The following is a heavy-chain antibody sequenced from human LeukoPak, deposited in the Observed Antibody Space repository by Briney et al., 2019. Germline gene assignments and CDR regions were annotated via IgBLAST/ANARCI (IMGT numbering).Heavy chain of an antibody. CDR2: TYYRSKWYN. Sequence: SQTLSLTCAISGDSVSSNSAAWNWIRQSPSRGLEWLGRTYYRSKWYNDYAVSVKSRITINPDTSKNQFSLQLNSVTPEDTAVYYCAKDEWGAYSGSYFGLDYWGQGTLVTVSS. J-gene: IGHJ4*02. CDR3: AKDEWGAYSGSYFGLDY. V-gene: IGHV6-1*01. CDR1: GDSVSSNSAA. D-gene: IGHD1-26*01.